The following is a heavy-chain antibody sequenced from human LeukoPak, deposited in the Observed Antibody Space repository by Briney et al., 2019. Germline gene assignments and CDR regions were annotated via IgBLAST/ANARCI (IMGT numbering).Heavy chain of an antibody. CDR1: GFTLSSYW. J-gene: IGHJ4*02. CDR2: IKQDGSEK. D-gene: IGHD3-22*01. V-gene: IGHV3-7*01. Sequence: PGGSLRLSCAASGFTLSSYWMSWVRQAPGKGLEWVANIKQDGSEKYYVDSVKGRFTISRDNAKNSLYLQMNSLRGEDTAVYYCAREIYYESSGYFDWGQGTLVTVSS. CDR3: AREIYYESSGYFD.